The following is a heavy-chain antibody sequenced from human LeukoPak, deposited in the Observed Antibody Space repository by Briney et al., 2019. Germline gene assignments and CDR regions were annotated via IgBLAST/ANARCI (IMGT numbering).Heavy chain of an antibody. CDR2: ISDYNGNT. CDR3: ARISGSYGTGAFDI. Sequence: ASVKVSCKASGYTFSSYGISWVRQAPGQGLEWMGWISDYNGNTDYAQKVQGRVTMTTDTSTSTAYMELRSLRSDDTAVYYCARISGSYGTGAFDIWGQGTMVTVSS. CDR1: GYTFSSYG. D-gene: IGHD1-26*01. J-gene: IGHJ3*02. V-gene: IGHV1-18*01.